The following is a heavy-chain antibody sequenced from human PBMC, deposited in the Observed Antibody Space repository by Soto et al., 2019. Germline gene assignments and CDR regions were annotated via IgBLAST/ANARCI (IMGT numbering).Heavy chain of an antibody. D-gene: IGHD1-20*01. Sequence: HPGGSLRLSCAASGFTSDDYAMHWVRQAPGKGLEWVSGISWNSGSIGYADSVKGRFTISRDNAKNSLYLQMNSLRAEDTALYYCAVGISHSTGYYYGMDVWGQGTTVTVSS. J-gene: IGHJ6*02. CDR1: GFTSDDYA. V-gene: IGHV3-9*02. CDR2: ISWNSGSI. CDR3: AVGISHSTGYYYGMDV.